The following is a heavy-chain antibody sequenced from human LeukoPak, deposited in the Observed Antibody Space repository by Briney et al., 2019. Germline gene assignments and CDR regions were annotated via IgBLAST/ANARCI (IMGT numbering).Heavy chain of an antibody. CDR2: INPSGGST. V-gene: IGHV1-46*01. Sequence: ASVKVSCKASGYTFTSYYMHWVRQAPGQGLEWMGIINPSGGSTSYVQKFQGRVTMTRDTSTSTVYMELSSLRSEDTAVYYCARVPIVGAYFDYWGQGALVTVSS. D-gene: IGHD1-26*01. CDR3: ARVPIVGAYFDY. J-gene: IGHJ4*02. CDR1: GYTFTSYY.